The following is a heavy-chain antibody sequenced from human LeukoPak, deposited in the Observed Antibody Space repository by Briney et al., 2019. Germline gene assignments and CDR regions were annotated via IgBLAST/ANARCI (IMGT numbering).Heavy chain of an antibody. CDR2: FDPEDGET. D-gene: IGHD2-2*01. J-gene: IGHJ5*02. CDR1: GYTLTELS. CDR3: ATEVYCSSTSCQNWFDP. Sequence: ASVKVSCKVSGYTLTELSMHWVRQAPGKGLEWMGGFDPEDGETIYAQKFQGRVTMTEDTSTDTACMELSSLRSEDTAVYYCATEVYCSSTSCQNWFDPWGQGTLVTVSS. V-gene: IGHV1-24*01.